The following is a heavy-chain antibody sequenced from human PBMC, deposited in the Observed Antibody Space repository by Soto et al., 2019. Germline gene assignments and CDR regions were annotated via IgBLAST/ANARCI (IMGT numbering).Heavy chain of an antibody. V-gene: IGHV3-23*01. Sequence: GGSLRLSCAASGFTFSSYAMSWVRQAPGKGLEWVSAISGSGGSTYYADSVKGRFTISRDNSKNTLYLQMNSLRAEDTAVYYCAKGQFCGSCAGDAFDIWGQGTMVTVSS. CDR1: GFTFSSYA. CDR3: AKGQFCGSCAGDAFDI. D-gene: IGHD2-15*01. CDR2: ISGSGGST. J-gene: IGHJ3*02.